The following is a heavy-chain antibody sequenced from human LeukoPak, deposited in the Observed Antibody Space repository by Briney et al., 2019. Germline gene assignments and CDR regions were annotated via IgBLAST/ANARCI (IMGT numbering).Heavy chain of an antibody. V-gene: IGHV3-23*01. D-gene: IGHD6-13*01. CDR1: GFTFSSYV. CDR2: ISGSGGST. J-gene: IGHJ4*02. Sequence: GGSLRLSCAASGFTFSSYVMSWVRQAPGKGLEWVSAISGSGGSTYYADSVKGRFTISRDNSKNTLYLQMNSLRAEDTAVYYCAKDGMGDSSWFFDYWGQGTLVAVSS. CDR3: AKDGMGDSSWFFDY.